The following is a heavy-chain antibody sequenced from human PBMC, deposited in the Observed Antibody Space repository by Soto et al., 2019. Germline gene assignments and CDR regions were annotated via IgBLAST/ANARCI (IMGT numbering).Heavy chain of an antibody. V-gene: IGHV4-34*01. J-gene: IGHJ4*02. Sequence: TLSLTCAVYGGSFSGYYWSWIRQPPGKGLEWIGEINHSGSTNYNPSLKSRVTISVDTSKNQFSLKLSSVTAADTAVYYCARGLSAECGGDCYPGNDYWGQGTLVTVSS. CDR1: GGSFSGYY. CDR2: INHSGST. D-gene: IGHD2-21*02. CDR3: ARGLSAECGGDCYPGNDY.